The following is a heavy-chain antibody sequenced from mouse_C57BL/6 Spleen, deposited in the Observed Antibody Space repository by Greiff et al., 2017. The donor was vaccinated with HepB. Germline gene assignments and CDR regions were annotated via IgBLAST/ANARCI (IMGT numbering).Heavy chain of an antibody. CDR1: GYTFTSYW. CDR2: IDPSDSYT. Sequence: QVQLQQPGAELVMPGASVKLSCKASGYTFTSYWMHWVKQRPGQGLEWIGEIDPSDSYTNYNQKFKGKSTLTVDKSSSTAYMQLRSLTSEDSAVYYCARWGSWYFDVWGTGTTVTVSS. J-gene: IGHJ1*03. V-gene: IGHV1-69*01. CDR3: ARWGSWYFDV.